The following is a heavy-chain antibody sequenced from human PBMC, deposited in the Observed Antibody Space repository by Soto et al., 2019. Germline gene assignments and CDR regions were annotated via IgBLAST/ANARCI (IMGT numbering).Heavy chain of an antibody. CDR1: GGSISSGGYY. V-gene: IGHV4-30-4*01. J-gene: IGHJ6*02. Sequence: PSETLSLTCTVSGGSISSGGYYWSWIRQPPGKGLEWIGYIYYSGSTYYNPSLKSRLIMSVDTSKNQFSLKLSSLTDADTAVYYCASVESNSYAMDVWGQGTTVTVSS. CDR3: ASVESNSYAMDV. CDR2: IYYSGST.